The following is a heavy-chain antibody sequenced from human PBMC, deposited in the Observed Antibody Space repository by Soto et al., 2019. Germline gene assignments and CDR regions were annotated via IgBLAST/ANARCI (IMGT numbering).Heavy chain of an antibody. CDR2: ISGSGGST. CDR3: AKSSSSSPYFDY. CDR1: GFTFSSYA. Sequence: GSLRLSCAASGFTFSSYAMSWVRQAPGKGLEWVSAISGSGGSTYYADSVKGRFTISRDNSKNTLYLQMNSLRAEDTVVYYCAKSSSSSPYFDYWGQGTLVTVSS. J-gene: IGHJ4*02. D-gene: IGHD6-6*01. V-gene: IGHV3-23*01.